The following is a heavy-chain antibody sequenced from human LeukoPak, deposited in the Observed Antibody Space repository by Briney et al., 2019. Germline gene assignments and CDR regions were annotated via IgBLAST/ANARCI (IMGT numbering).Heavy chain of an antibody. D-gene: IGHD3-9*01. Sequence: PSETLSLTCTVSHGYLSNYFWSWLRQPAGKGREGVGRIYTTRSTNYNPSLRSRLTMSVDASEKQFSLRLTSVTAADTAVYYCARAPSETRYSRASKYYFEYWGQGILVTVSS. J-gene: IGHJ4*02. CDR3: ARAPSETRYSRASKYYFEY. V-gene: IGHV4-4*07. CDR2: IYTTRST. CDR1: HGYLSNYF.